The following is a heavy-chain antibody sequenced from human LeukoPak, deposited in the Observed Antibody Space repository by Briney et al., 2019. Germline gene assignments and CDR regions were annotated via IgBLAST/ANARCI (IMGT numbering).Heavy chain of an antibody. CDR3: ARDPRTLCSGGSCDTTNAFDI. CDR2: IYYSGST. V-gene: IGHV4-59*01. J-gene: IGHJ3*02. Sequence: PSETLSLTXTVSGGSISSYYWSWIRQPPGKGLEWIGYIYYSGSTNYNPSLKSRVTISVDTSKNQFSLKLSSVTAADTAVYYCARDPRTLCSGGSCDTTNAFDIWGQGTMATVSS. D-gene: IGHD2-15*01. CDR1: GGSISSYY.